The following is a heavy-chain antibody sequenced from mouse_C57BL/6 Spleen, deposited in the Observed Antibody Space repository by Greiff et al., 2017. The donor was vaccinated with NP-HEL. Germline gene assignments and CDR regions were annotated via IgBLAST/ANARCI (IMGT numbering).Heavy chain of an antibody. CDR2: IYPGDGDT. D-gene: IGHD3-2*02. CDR3: ASQDSSGSAWFAY. Sequence: QVQLKQSGAELVKPGASVKISCKASGYAFSSYWMNWVKQRPGKGLEWIGQIYPGDGDTNYNGKFKGKATLTADKSSSTAYMQLSSLTSEDSAVYFCASQDSSGSAWFAYWGQGTLVTVSA. J-gene: IGHJ3*01. V-gene: IGHV1-80*01. CDR1: GYAFSSYW.